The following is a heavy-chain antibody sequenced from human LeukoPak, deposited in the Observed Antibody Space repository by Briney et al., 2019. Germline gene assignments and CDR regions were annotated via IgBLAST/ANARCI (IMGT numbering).Heavy chain of an antibody. CDR2: INPDSGGT. D-gene: IGHD5-24*01. CDR3: ARDLGDGYNSYAFDV. CDR1: GYTFTAYY. Sequence: APVKVSRKASGYTFTAYYMHWVRQAPGQGLEWMGWINPDSGGTSSPQKFQGRVTMTRDTSISTAYMELRRLTSDDTAVYYCARDLGDGYNSYAFDVWGQGTMVTVSS. V-gene: IGHV1-2*02. J-gene: IGHJ3*01.